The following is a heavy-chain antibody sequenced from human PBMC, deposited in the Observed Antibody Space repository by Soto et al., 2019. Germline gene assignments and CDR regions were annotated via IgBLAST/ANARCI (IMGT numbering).Heavy chain of an antibody. V-gene: IGHV1-18*01. CDR1: GFTFTNYA. CDR3: ARDQTPDYAWGSAAFDL. D-gene: IGHD4-17*01. CDR2: ITAYNGNT. J-gene: IGHJ3*01. Sequence: QVHLVQSGAEVKKPGASVQVSCKASGFTFTNYALSWVRQAPGQGLEWMGWITAYNGNTNYAQNLQGRVTMTADTSTSTAYMERMSLRSDATAVYYCARDQTPDYAWGSAAFDLWGQGTMVTVSS.